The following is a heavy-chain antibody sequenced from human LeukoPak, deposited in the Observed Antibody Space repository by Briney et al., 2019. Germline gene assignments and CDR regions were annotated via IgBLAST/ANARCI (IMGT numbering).Heavy chain of an antibody. V-gene: IGHV4-59*08. D-gene: IGHD3-22*01. CDR2: IYYSGST. Sequence: PSETLSLTCTVSGGSISSYYWSWIRQPPGKGLEWIGFIYYSGSTDYNPSLKSRVTMSVDTSKNQFSLKLSSVTAADTAVYYCATLQSSGYDYSDYWGQGILVTASS. CDR3: ATLQSSGYDYSDY. J-gene: IGHJ4*02. CDR1: GGSISSYY.